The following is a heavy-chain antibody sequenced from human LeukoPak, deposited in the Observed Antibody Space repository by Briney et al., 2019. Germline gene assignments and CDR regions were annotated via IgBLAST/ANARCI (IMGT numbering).Heavy chain of an antibody. CDR2: ISSGSHYI. CDR3: ARAGVIVNGGFDS. V-gene: IGHV3-21*01. J-gene: IGHJ4*02. Sequence: GGSQRLSCAASGFTFNTYSMNWVRQAPGKGLEWISYISSGSHYIYYADSLKGRVTISRDNAKNSLYLHLNSLRAKDTAVYYCARAGVIVNGGFDSWGQGTLVTVSS. CDR1: GFTFNTYS. D-gene: IGHD3-16*02.